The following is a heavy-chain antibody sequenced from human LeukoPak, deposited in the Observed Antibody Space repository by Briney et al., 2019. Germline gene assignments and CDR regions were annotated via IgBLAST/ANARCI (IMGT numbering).Heavy chain of an antibody. Sequence: SVKVSCKASGCTFSSYAISWVRQAPGQGLEWMGRIIPNLGIANYAQKFQGRVTITADKSTSTAYMELSSLRSEDTAVYYCARAPLTYCSGGSCYSRSNYYYGMDVWGQGTTVTVSS. V-gene: IGHV1-69*04. CDR1: GCTFSSYA. CDR3: ARAPLTYCSGGSCYSRSNYYYGMDV. D-gene: IGHD2-15*01. J-gene: IGHJ6*02. CDR2: IIPNLGIA.